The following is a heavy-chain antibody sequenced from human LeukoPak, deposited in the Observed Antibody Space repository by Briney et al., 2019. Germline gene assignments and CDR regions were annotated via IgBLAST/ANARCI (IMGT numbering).Heavy chain of an antibody. CDR2: IYPGDSDT. V-gene: IGHV5-51*01. Sequence: GESLKISCKGSGYSFTSYWIGWVRQMPGKGLEWMGIIYPGDSDTRYSPSFQGQVTISADKSISTAYLQWSSLKASDTAMYYCARKYCSGGSCGWFDPWGQGTLVTVSS. D-gene: IGHD2-15*01. CDR3: ARKYCSGGSCGWFDP. J-gene: IGHJ5*02. CDR1: GYSFTSYW.